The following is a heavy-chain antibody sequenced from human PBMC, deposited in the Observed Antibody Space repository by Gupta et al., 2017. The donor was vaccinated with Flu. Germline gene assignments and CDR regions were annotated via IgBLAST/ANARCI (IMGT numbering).Heavy chain of an antibody. D-gene: IGHD3-22*01. CDR1: GFPFRSYA. CDR2: ISGSGGST. CDR3: ARQYYYDSSGYYSFGY. Sequence: EVQLLESGGGLVQPGGSLRLSCAASGFPFRSYAMSWVRQAPGKGLEWVSAISGSGGSTYYADSVKGRFTISRDNSKNTLYLQMNSLRAEDTAVYYCARQYYYDSSGYYSFGYWGQGTLVTVSS. V-gene: IGHV3-23*01. J-gene: IGHJ4*02.